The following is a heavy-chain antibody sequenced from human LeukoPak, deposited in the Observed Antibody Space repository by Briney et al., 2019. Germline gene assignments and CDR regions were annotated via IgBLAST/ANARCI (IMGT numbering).Heavy chain of an antibody. CDR3: AREKYYGSGSPIDY. CDR1: GFTFSSYA. Sequence: PGGSLRLSCAASGFTFSSYAMHWVRQAPGKGLEYVSAISSNGGSTYYANSVKGRFTISRDNAKNSLYLQMNSLRAEDTAVYYCAREKYYGSGSPIDYWGQGTLVTVSS. J-gene: IGHJ4*02. CDR2: ISSNGGST. D-gene: IGHD3-10*01. V-gene: IGHV3-64*01.